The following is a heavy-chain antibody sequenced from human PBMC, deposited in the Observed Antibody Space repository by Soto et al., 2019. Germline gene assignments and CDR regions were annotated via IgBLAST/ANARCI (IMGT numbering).Heavy chain of an antibody. V-gene: IGHV4-59*01. Sequence: SETLSLTCIVSGGSISSYYWSWLRQPPGKGLEWIGNIYYSGSTNYNPSLKSRVTISVDTSKNQFSLKLNSVTAADTAVYFCARGYSADFDFWSASYYFDYWGQGTLVTVSS. J-gene: IGHJ4*02. CDR2: IYYSGST. CDR1: GGSISSYY. CDR3: ARGYSADFDFWSASYYFDY. D-gene: IGHD3-3*01.